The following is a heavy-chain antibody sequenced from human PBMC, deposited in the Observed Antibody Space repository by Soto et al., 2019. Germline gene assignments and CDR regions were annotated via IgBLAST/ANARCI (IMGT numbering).Heavy chain of an antibody. Sequence: ASVKVSCKASGGTFSSYAISWVRQAPGQGLEWMGGIIPIFGTANYAQKFQGRVTITADESTSTAYMELSSLRSEDTAVYYCARPKSARYYYYYGMDVWGQGTTVTVSS. CDR1: GGTFSSYA. CDR2: IIPIFGTA. CDR3: ARPKSARYYYYYGMDV. J-gene: IGHJ6*02. V-gene: IGHV1-69*13.